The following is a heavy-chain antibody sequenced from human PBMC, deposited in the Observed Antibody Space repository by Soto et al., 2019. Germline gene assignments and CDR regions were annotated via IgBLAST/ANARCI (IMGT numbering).Heavy chain of an antibody. J-gene: IGHJ6*02. CDR3: ARPTVTTNYYYGMDV. CDR1: GYSFTSYL. CDR2: IDPSDSYT. V-gene: IGHV5-10-1*01. Sequence: GESLKISCKGSGYSFTSYLISWVRQMPGKGLEWMGRIDPSDSYTNYSPSFQGHVTISADKSISTAYLQWSSLKASDTAMYYCARPTVTTNYYYGMDVWGQGTTVTVSS. D-gene: IGHD4-4*01.